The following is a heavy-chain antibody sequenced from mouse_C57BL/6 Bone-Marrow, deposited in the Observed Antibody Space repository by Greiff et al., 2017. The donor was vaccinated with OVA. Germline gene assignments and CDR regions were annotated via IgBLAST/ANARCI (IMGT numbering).Heavy chain of an antibody. CDR3: ARGWLLNAMDY. Sequence: EVKLVESGGGLVKPGGSLKLSCAASGFTFSSYAMSWVRQTPEKRLEWVATISDGGSYTYYPDNVKGRFTISRDNAKNNLYLQMSHLKSEDSAMYYCARGWLLNAMDYWGQGTSVTVSS. CDR2: ISDGGSYT. D-gene: IGHD2-3*01. V-gene: IGHV5-4*03. CDR1: GFTFSSYA. J-gene: IGHJ4*01.